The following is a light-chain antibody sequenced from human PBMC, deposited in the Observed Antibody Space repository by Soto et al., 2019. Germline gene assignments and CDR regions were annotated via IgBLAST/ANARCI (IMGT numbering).Light chain of an antibody. V-gene: IGKV3-20*01. CDR1: QSVSSSY. J-gene: IGKJ1*01. CDR3: PQYGSSPWT. CDR2: GAS. Sequence: EIVVTESRATMSLTPGERATLSCRASQSVSSSYLAWYQQKPGQAPRLLIYGASSRATGIPDRFSGSGSGTDFTLTIRRLEPEDFAVYYCPQYGSSPWTFGQGTKVDI.